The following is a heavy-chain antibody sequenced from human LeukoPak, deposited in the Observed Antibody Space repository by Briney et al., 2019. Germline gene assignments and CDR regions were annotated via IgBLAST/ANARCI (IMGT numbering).Heavy chain of an antibody. J-gene: IGHJ4*02. CDR3: ARGPDYGDHFDY. CDR1: GYSISSGYY. D-gene: IGHD4-17*01. V-gene: IGHV4-38-2*01. CDR2: VHHSGST. Sequence: SETLSLTCAVSGYSISSGYYWGWIRQPPGKGLEWIGSVHHSGSTHDNPSLKSRVTISVDTSKNQFSLKLSSVTAADTAVYYCARGPDYGDHFDYWGQGTLVTVSS.